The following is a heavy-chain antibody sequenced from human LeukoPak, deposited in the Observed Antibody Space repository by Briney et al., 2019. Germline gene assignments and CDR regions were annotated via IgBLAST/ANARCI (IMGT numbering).Heavy chain of an antibody. V-gene: IGHV1-46*01. D-gene: IGHD6-13*01. CDR3: ARTYSSSWYEAYYGMDV. Sequence: GASVKVSCKASGYTFTSYYMHWVRQAPGQGLEWMGIINPSGGSTSYAQKFQGRVTMTRDTSTSTVYMELSSLRSEDTAVYYCARTYSSSWYEAYYGMDVWGQGTTVTVSS. CDR2: INPSGGST. CDR1: GYTFTSYY. J-gene: IGHJ6*02.